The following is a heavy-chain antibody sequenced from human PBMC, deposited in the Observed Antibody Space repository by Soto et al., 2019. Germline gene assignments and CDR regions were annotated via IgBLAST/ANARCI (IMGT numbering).Heavy chain of an antibody. Sequence: GGSLRLSFEASGFTFRTYWMTWVRQAPGKGLEWVASIKQDGSEKYYVDSVKGRFAISRDNGKKALYLQMNSLRADDTAVYNCVRDGWYSSGYFDQWGQGTQVTVSS. CDR2: IKQDGSEK. J-gene: IGHJ4*02. CDR1: GFTFRTYW. D-gene: IGHD6-19*01. V-gene: IGHV3-7*01. CDR3: VRDGWYSSGYFDQ.